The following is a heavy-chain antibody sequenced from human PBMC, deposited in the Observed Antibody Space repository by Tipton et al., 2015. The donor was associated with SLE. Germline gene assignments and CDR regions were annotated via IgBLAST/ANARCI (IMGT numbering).Heavy chain of an antibody. J-gene: IGHJ4*02. V-gene: IGHV3-7*01. CDR1: GFTFNTYW. CDR3: ARDLGRSSGPLFYFDH. Sequence: SLRLSCAASGFTFNTYWMSWVRQSPGKGLEWVANIKQDGSERYYVDSVRGRFTISRDNAKNSLYLQMNSLRAEDTGVYYCARDLGRSSGPLFYFDHWGQGTLVTVSS. D-gene: IGHD6-6*01. CDR2: IKQDGSER.